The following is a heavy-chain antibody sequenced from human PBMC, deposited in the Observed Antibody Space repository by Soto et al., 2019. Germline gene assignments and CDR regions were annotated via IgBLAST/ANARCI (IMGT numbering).Heavy chain of an antibody. Sequence: QVQLQESGPGLVKPSETLSLTCTVSSGSISGYYWGWIRQPPGEGLEWIGYIHYSGNPHYNPSLKSRVAISVDTSRSQFSLRLSSVTAADTAVYYCARGYLGNDWYYYFDNWGQRALVTVSS. CDR3: ARGYLGNDWYYYFDN. V-gene: IGHV4-59*01. J-gene: IGHJ4*02. CDR1: SGSISGYY. D-gene: IGHD2-21*01. CDR2: IHYSGNP.